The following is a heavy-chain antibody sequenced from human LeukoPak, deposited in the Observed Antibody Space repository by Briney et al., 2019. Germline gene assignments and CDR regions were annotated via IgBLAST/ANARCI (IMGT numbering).Heavy chain of an antibody. Sequence: SQTLSLTCTVSGGSISSGGYYWSWIRQPPGKGLEWIGYIYHSGSTYYNPSLKSRVTISVDRSKNQFSLKLSSVTAADTAVYYCARITFVVEGYGMDVWGQGTTVTVSS. CDR3: ARITFVVEGYGMDV. V-gene: IGHV4-30-2*01. CDR1: GGSISSGGYY. CDR2: IYHSGST. J-gene: IGHJ6*02. D-gene: IGHD2-21*01.